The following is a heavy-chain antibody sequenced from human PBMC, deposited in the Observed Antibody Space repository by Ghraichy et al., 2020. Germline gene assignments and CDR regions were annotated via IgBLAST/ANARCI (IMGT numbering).Heavy chain of an antibody. V-gene: IGHV4-39*01. J-gene: IGHJ3*02. CDR1: GGSISSSSYY. Sequence: SETLSLTCTVSGGSISSSSYYWGWIRQPPGKGLEWIGSIYYSGSTYYNPSLKSRVTISVDTSKNQFSLKLSSVTAADTAVYYCARPYRSGAFDIWGQGTMVTVSS. CDR3: ARPYRSGAFDI. CDR2: IYYSGST. D-gene: IGHD3-16*02.